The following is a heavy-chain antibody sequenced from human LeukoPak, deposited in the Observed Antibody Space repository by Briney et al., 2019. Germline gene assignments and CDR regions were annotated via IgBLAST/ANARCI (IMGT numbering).Heavy chain of an antibody. J-gene: IGHJ4*02. V-gene: IGHV1-18*01. CDR1: GYTFTNYG. CDR3: SRDADGSGTLLDY. Sequence: GASVTVSCKASGYTFTNYGISWVRQAPGQGQEWMGWINADNGKTRYAQQLQGRVTMPTDTSTTTAYMDLRSLRSDDTAVYHCSRDADGSGTLLDYWGQGTLVTVSS. D-gene: IGHD3-10*01. CDR2: INADNGKT.